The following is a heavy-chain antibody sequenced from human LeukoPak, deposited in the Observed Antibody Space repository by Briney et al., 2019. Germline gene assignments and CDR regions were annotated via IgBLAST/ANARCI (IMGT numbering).Heavy chain of an antibody. V-gene: IGHV4-31*03. CDR2: IYYSGST. CDR3: ARDRYGDYYGMDV. D-gene: IGHD4-17*01. CDR1: GGSISSSSYY. J-gene: IGHJ6*02. Sequence: PSETLSLTCTVSGGSISSSSYYWGWIRQHPGKGLEWIGYIYYSGSTYYNPSLKSRVTISVDTSKNQFSLKLSSVTAADTAVYYCARDRYGDYYGMDVWGQGTTVTVSS.